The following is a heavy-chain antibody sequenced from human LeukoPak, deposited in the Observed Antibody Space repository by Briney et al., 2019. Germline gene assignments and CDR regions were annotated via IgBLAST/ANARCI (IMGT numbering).Heavy chain of an antibody. CDR1: GFTFSSYG. CDR2: ISSSSSYI. Sequence: GGSLRLSCAASGFTFSSYGMHWVRQAPGKGLEWVSSISSSSSYIYYADSVKGRFTISRDNAKNSLYLQMNSLRAEDTAVYYCARGRGYQLLSDAFDIWGQGTMVTVSS. V-gene: IGHV3-21*01. CDR3: ARGRGYQLLSDAFDI. D-gene: IGHD2-2*01. J-gene: IGHJ3*02.